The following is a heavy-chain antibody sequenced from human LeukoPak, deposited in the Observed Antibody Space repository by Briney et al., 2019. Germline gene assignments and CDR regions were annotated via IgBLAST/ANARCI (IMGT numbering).Heavy chain of an antibody. CDR2: ISGSSATK. CDR3: ASCPYYYGSGSYYCNWFDP. D-gene: IGHD3-10*01. Sequence: TGGSLRLSGVVSGLTVSRETMGWVRQAPGKGLEWVSVISGSSATKKYGDSVKGRFTISRDNSENTLYLHMSGLRADDTAVYYCASCPYYYGSGSYYCNWFDPWGQGTLVTVSS. CDR1: GLTVSRET. J-gene: IGHJ5*02. V-gene: IGHV3-23*01.